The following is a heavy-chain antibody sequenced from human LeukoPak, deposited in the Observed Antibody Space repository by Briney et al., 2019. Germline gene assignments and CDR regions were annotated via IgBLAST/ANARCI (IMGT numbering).Heavy chain of an antibody. Sequence: GASVKVSCKASGGTFSSYAISWVRQAPGQGLEWMGGIIPIFGTANYAQKFQGRVTITADKSTSTAYMELSSLRSEDAAVYYCARGSSSSAWFDPWGQGTLVTVSS. V-gene: IGHV1-69*06. CDR2: IIPIFGTA. J-gene: IGHJ5*02. D-gene: IGHD6-6*01. CDR1: GGTFSSYA. CDR3: ARGSSSSAWFDP.